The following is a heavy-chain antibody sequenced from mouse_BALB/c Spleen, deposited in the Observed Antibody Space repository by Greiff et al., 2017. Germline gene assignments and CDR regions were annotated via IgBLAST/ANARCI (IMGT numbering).Heavy chain of an antibody. J-gene: IGHJ4*01. CDR1: GYSITSGYY. Sequence: EVHLVESGPGLVKPSQSLSLTFSVTGYSITSGYYWNWIRQFPGNKLEWMGYISYDGSNNYNPYLKNRISITRDTSKNQFFLKLNSVTTEDTATYYCARNGYFCMDYWGQGTSVTVSS. CDR2: ISYDGSN. V-gene: IGHV3-6*02. CDR3: ARNGYFCMDY. D-gene: IGHD2-3*01.